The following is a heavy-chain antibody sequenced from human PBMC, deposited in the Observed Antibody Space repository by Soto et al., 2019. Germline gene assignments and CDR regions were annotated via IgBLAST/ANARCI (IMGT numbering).Heavy chain of an antibody. CDR1: GFSLRNARMG. Sequence: QVTLKESGPVLVKPTETLTLTCTVSGFSLRNARMGVSWIRQPPGKALEWLAHILSSDEKSYNTSLKGRVTLSTDTSKRQVVLTMTYVDPVDTATYFCARMLAVNYYSYYVDVWGEGTTVTVSS. CDR3: ARMLAVNYYSYYVDV. V-gene: IGHV2-26*01. CDR2: ILSSDEK. J-gene: IGHJ6*03. D-gene: IGHD3-22*01.